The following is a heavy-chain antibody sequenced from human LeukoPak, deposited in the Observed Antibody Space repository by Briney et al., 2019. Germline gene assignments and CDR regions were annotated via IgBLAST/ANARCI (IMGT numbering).Heavy chain of an antibody. D-gene: IGHD7-27*01. V-gene: IGHV6-1*01. Sequence: SQTLSLTCAISGDSVSSISAAWIWIRQSPSRGLEWLGRTYYRSRWYNDYAVSVKSRITISPDTSKNQFSLQLNSVTPEDTAVYYCARDSGLYDYWGQGTLVTVSS. CDR2: TYYRSRWYN. J-gene: IGHJ4*02. CDR1: GDSVSSISAA. CDR3: ARDSGLYDY.